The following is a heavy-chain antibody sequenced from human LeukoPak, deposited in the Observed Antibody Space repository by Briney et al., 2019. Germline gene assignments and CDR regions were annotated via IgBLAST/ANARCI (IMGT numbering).Heavy chain of an antibody. V-gene: IGHV3-49*04. J-gene: IGHJ4*02. D-gene: IGHD4-17*01. Sequence: GRSLRLSCAASGFSFGDYAMSWVRQAPGKGLEWVGFIRSKGYGGTTEYAASVKGRFTISREDSKSIAYLQMNSLKTEDTAVYYCNRQYGDYAFDYWGQGTLVTVSS. CDR1: GFSFGDYA. CDR2: IRSKGYGGTT. CDR3: NRQYGDYAFDY.